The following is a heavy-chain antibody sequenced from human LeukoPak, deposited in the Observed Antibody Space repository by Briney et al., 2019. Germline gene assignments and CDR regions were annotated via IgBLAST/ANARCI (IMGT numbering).Heavy chain of an antibody. CDR1: VGPMSDYY. Sequence: SETLSLTCTVSVGPMSDYYWSWIRQPPGKGLEWIGYSYYTGVTNYNPSLKSRVTISVDTPKRQFTLNLTSVTSADTAVYYCARLHLDYLDLWGQGAVDTVSS. V-gene: IGHV4-59*01. D-gene: IGHD5-12*01. CDR2: SYYTGVT. J-gene: IGHJ1*01. CDR3: ARLHLDYLDL.